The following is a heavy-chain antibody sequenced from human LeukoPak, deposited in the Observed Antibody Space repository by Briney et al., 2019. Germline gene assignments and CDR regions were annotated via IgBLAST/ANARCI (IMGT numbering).Heavy chain of an antibody. J-gene: IGHJ4*02. CDR1: GFTFHIYA. Sequence: GGSLRLSCAASGFTFHIYAMNWVRQAPGKGLEWVGFIRSKAYGGTTEYAASVKGRFIISRDDFKSIAYLQMNSLKTEDTAVYYCTRSSSGWYSDYWGQGTLVTVSS. CDR2: IRSKAYGGTT. D-gene: IGHD6-19*01. CDR3: TRSSSGWYSDY. V-gene: IGHV3-49*04.